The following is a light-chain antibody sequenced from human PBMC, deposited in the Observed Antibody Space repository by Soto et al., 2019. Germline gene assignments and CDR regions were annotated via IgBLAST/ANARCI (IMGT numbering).Light chain of an antibody. Sequence: QSVLTQPPSVSAAPGQKVTISCSGGSSNIGGNSVSWYQQLPGTAPKLLIYDDNKRPSGIPDRFSGSKSGTSATLGITGFQTGDDADYYCGSWDSSLSAYVFGTGTKV. V-gene: IGLV1-51*01. J-gene: IGLJ1*01. CDR3: GSWDSSLSAYV. CDR2: DDN. CDR1: SSNIGGNS.